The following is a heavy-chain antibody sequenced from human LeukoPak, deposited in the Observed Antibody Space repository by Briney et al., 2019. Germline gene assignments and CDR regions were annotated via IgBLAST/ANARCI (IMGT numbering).Heavy chain of an antibody. CDR2: ISGDGDKT. CDR3: ARGGRGSAAVVAPRSFDI. V-gene: IGHV3-64*04. Sequence: GGSLRLSCSASGFSFNTHGMHWVRQAPGKGLEYVAGISGDGDKTYYVDSVKGRFTISRDNSKNTLYLQMNSLRAEDSALYYCARGGRGSAAVVAPRSFDIWGQGTMVTVSS. J-gene: IGHJ3*02. D-gene: IGHD3-22*01. CDR1: GFSFNTHG.